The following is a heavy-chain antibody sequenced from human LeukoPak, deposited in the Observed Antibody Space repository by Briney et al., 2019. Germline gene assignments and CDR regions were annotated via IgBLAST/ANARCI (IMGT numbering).Heavy chain of an antibody. D-gene: IGHD3-10*01. CDR1: GFDVSSNY. CDR2: LYSGGST. Sequence: GGSLSLSCEASGFDVSSNYMNWVRQAPGKGLEWVSILYSGGSTYYADSVKGRSTVSRDSSGNTLFLHMTRLKTEDTAVYFCARVGDHYHWYLDVWGRGTLVTVSS. V-gene: IGHV3-53*01. CDR3: ARVGDHYHWYLDV. J-gene: IGHJ2*01.